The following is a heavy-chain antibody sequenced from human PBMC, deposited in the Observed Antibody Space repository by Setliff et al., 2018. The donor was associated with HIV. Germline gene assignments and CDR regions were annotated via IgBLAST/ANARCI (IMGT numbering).Heavy chain of an antibody. CDR3: VTLLPGDIDY. Sequence: LRLSCAVSGLTFSDHYMDWVRQAPGKGLEWVGRTRNEAKSYTTDYAASVKGRFMVSRDDAKNSVYLQMNSLKTEDTAIYYCVTLLPGDIDYWGQGTLVTVSS. CDR2: TRNEAKSYTT. D-gene: IGHD2-21*02. J-gene: IGHJ4*02. V-gene: IGHV3-72*01. CDR1: GLTFSDHY.